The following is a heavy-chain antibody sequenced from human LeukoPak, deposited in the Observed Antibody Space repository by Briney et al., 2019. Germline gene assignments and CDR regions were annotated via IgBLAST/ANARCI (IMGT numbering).Heavy chain of an antibody. CDR1: GGSISSYY. CDR3: TKRTTAVAGRSAFDI. V-gene: IGHV3-23*01. J-gene: IGHJ3*02. CDR2: ISGSGGST. D-gene: IGHD6-19*01. Sequence: PSETLSLTCTVSGGSISSYYWSWVRQAPGKGLGWVSAISGSGGSTYYADSVKGRFIISRDNSKNTLYLQLNSLRAEDTAIYYCTKRTTAVAGRSAFDIWGQGTMVTVSS.